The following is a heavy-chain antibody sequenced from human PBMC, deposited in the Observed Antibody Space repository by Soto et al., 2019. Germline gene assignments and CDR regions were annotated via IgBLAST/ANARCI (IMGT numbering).Heavy chain of an antibody. Sequence: SETLSRTCAVPGGSISSGGYSWSWIRQPPGKGLEWIGYIYHSGSTYYNPSLKSRVTISVDRSKNQFSLKLSSVTDTDTALYYCARVTDRWGQGTLVTVSS. CDR2: IYHSGST. CDR3: ARVTDR. CDR1: GGSISSGGYS. J-gene: IGHJ5*02. V-gene: IGHV4-30-2*01.